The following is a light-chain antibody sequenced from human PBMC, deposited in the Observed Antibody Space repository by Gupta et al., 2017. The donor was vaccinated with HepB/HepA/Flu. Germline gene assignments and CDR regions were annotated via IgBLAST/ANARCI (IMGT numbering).Light chain of an antibody. J-gene: IGLJ3*02. V-gene: IGLV3-1*01. CDR2: QDS. CDR1: TMGDKY. Sequence: SYALTQPPPVSVSPGQTASITCSGDTMGDKYACWYQQKPGQYPVLVIDQDSKRPSGIPERFSGSNSGNTATLTISGTQAVDEADYYCQACDSSTGCWVFGGGTKLTVL. CDR3: QACDSSTGCWV.